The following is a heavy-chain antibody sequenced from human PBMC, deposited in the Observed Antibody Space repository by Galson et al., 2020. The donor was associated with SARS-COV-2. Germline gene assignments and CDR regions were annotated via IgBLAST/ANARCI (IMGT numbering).Heavy chain of an antibody. J-gene: IGHJ3*02. Sequence: ETSGTLSLTCTVSGGSISSGDYYWSWIRQPPGKGLEWIGYIYYSGSTHYNPSPKSRLTISVDTSKNQFPLKLSSVTAADTAVYYCAREGRITMVRGVPKNDAFDIWGQGTMVTVSS. D-gene: IGHD3-10*01. CDR2: IYYSGST. CDR3: AREGRITMVRGVPKNDAFDI. CDR1: GGSISSGDYY. V-gene: IGHV4-30-4*01.